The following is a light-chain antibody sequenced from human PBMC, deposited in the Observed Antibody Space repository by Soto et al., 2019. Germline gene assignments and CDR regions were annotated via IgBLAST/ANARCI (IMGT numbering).Light chain of an antibody. Sequence: QSVLTQPASVSGSPGQSITISCTGTSSDVGGYHYVSWYQQHPGKAPKLLIYEVTNRPSGVSNRFSGSKSDNTASLTISGLQAEDEAEYYCSAYTSRSAVFGTVTKLTVL. J-gene: IGLJ6*01. CDR2: EVT. V-gene: IGLV2-14*01. CDR3: SAYTSRSAV. CDR1: SSDVGGYHY.